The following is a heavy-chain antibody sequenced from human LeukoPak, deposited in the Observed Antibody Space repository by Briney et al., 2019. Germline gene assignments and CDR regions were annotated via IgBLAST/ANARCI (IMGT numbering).Heavy chain of an antibody. V-gene: IGHV4-4*07. CDR2: IYTSGST. J-gene: IGHJ4*02. D-gene: IGHD6-13*01. Sequence: SETLSLTCTVSGGSISSYYWSWIRQPAGKGLEWIGRIYTSGSTNYNPSLKSRVTMSVDTSKNQFSLKLSSVTVADTAVYYCAREGFGIAAAGDFDYWGQGTLVTVSS. CDR1: GGSISSYY. CDR3: AREGFGIAAAGDFDY.